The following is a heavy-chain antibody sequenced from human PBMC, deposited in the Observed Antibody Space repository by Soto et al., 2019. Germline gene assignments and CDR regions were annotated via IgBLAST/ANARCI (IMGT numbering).Heavy chain of an antibody. D-gene: IGHD4-4*01. CDR1: EYTFTTYH. CDR3: TGEIDVTTDLVS. V-gene: IGHV1-46*03. Sequence: QVQLVQSGAEVRNPGASVKVSCKASEYTFTTYHAHWVRQAPGQGLEWMGVINPSGTWTLYTQKFPGRVIMTRDTSTNTVYMEMYSLPSEDTAVYYCTGEIDVTTDLVSWGQGTLVFVSS. CDR2: INPSGTWT. J-gene: IGHJ4*02.